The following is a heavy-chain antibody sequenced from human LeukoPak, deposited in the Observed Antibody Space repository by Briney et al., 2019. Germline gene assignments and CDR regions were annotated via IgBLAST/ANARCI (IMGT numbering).Heavy chain of an antibody. CDR3: ARDLYRSNNICYYDSRHHDY. V-gene: IGHV1-18*01. Sequence: GASVKVSCKASGYTFASYGISWVRQAPGQGLEWMGWISAYNGDTNFPQKLQGRVTMTTDTSTSTAYMELRSLRSDDTAVYYCARDLYRSNNICYYDSRHHDYWGQGTLVTVSS. CDR1: GYTFASYG. J-gene: IGHJ4*02. CDR2: ISAYNGDT. D-gene: IGHD2-2*01.